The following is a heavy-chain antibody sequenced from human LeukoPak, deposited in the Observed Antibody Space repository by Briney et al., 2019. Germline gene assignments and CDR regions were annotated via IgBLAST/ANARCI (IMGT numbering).Heavy chain of an antibody. CDR3: AKGVALFGDGHLDY. J-gene: IGHJ4*02. CDR1: GFTFSSYG. D-gene: IGHD3-16*01. V-gene: IGHV3-30*02. CDR2: IRYDGSNK. Sequence: GGSLRLSCAASGFTFSSYGMHWVRQAPGKGLEWVAFIRYDGSNKYYADSVKGRFTISRDNSKNTLYLQMNSLRAEDTAVYYCAKGVALFGDGHLDYWGQGTLVTVSS.